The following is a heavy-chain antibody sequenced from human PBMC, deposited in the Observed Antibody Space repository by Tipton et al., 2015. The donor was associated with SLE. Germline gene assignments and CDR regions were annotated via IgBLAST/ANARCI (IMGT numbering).Heavy chain of an antibody. D-gene: IGHD3-22*01. V-gene: IGHV4-4*02. CDR3: ARVAAYYYDSSGYKDD. CDR1: GGSISSSNW. Sequence: TLSLTCAVSGGSISSSNWWSWVRQPPGKGLEWIGSIYHSGSTYYNPSPKSRVTISVDTSKNQFSLKLSSVTAADTAVYYCARVAAYYYDSSGYKDDWGQGTLVTVSS. J-gene: IGHJ4*02. CDR2: IYHSGST.